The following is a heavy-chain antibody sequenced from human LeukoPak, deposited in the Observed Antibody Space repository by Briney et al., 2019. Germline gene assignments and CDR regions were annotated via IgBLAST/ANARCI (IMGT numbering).Heavy chain of an antibody. D-gene: IGHD3-10*01. Sequence: SETLSLTCTVSGGSISSYYWSWIRQPPGKGLEWIGYIYYSGSTNYNPSLKSRVTISVDTSKNRFSLKLSSVTAADTAVYYCARGQWFGELLPFDYWGQGTLVTVSS. CDR3: ARGQWFGELLPFDY. CDR2: IYYSGST. CDR1: GGSISSYY. J-gene: IGHJ4*02. V-gene: IGHV4-59*01.